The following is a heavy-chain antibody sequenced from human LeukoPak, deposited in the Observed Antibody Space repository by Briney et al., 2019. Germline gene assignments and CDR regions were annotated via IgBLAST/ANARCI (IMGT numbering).Heavy chain of an antibody. CDR2: IYYSGST. J-gene: IGHJ4*02. D-gene: IGHD3-9*01. V-gene: IGHV4-39*01. CDR1: GGSISSSSYY. Sequence: SETLSLTCTVSGGSISSSSYYWGLIRQPPGKWLEWIGGIYYSGSTYYNPSPKSRVTISVDTSKNQFSLKLSSVTAADTAVYYCARLDGYFDWLLTIDYWGQGTLVTVSS. CDR3: ARLDGYFDWLLTIDY.